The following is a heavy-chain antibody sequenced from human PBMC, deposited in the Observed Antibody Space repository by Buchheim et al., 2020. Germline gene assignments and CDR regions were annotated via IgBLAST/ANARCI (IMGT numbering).Heavy chain of an antibody. Sequence: QVQLQESGPGLVKPSQTLSLTCTVSGDSISSGDYYWTWIRQPAGKGLEYIGRIYTSGSTNYKSSLKSRVTISVDTSKNQFSLKLNSVTAADTAMYYCARRTGLTGDSWWFDPWGQGIL. D-gene: IGHD7-27*01. CDR2: IYTSGST. V-gene: IGHV4-61*02. J-gene: IGHJ5*02. CDR3: ARRTGLTGDSWWFDP. CDR1: GDSISSGDYY.